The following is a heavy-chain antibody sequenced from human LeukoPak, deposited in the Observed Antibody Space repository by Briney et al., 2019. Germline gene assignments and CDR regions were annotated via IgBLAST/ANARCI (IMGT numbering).Heavy chain of an antibody. D-gene: IGHD3-3*01. CDR1: GFSFTSHW. V-gene: IGHV3-7*01. CDR2: IKEDGSEK. CDR3: ARGVGWFDP. Sequence: PGGSLRLSCAGSGFSFTSHWMSWVRQAPAKGLEWVANIKEDGSEKYYVDSVKGRFTISRDNAKNSLSLQMNSLRAEGTAVYYCARGVGWFDPWGQGTLVTVSS. J-gene: IGHJ5*02.